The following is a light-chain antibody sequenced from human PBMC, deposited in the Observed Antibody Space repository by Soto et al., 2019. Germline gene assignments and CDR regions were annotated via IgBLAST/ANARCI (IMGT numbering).Light chain of an antibody. CDR1: QSVLYSSNNKNY. J-gene: IGKJ2*01. CDR3: QQYYSTMYT. Sequence: DIVMTQSPDSLAVSLGERATINCKSSQSVLYSSNNKNYLAWYQQKPGQPPKLLIYWASTRESGVPDRLSGSESGTDFTLTISSLQAEDVAVYYCQQYYSTMYTFGQGTKLEI. CDR2: WAS. V-gene: IGKV4-1*01.